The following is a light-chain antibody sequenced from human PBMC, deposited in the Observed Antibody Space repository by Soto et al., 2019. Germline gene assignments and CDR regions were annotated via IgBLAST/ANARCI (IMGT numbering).Light chain of an antibody. CDR2: WAS. Sequence: DIVMTQSPDSLAVSLGERATINCKSSQSILYSSNNKNYLVWYQQKPRQPPKLLIYWASTRESGVPDRFSGSGSGTDFTLTISSLQAEDVAVYYCQQYYSIPYTFGQGTKLEIK. J-gene: IGKJ2*01. CDR3: QQYYSIPYT. CDR1: QSILYSSNNKNY. V-gene: IGKV4-1*01.